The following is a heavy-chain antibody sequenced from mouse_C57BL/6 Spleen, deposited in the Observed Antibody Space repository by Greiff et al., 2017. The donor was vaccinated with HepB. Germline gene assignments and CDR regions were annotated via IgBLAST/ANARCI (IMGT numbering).Heavy chain of an antibody. CDR1: GYTFTSYW. J-gene: IGHJ2*01. Sequence: LQPGAELVKPGASVKMSCKASGYTFTSYWITWVKQRPGQGLEWIGDIYPGSGSTNYNEKFKSKATLTVETSSSTAYMQLSSLTSEDSAVYYCARREGSNYVGDFDYWGQGTTLTVSS. CDR3: ARREGSNYVGDFDY. CDR2: IYPGSGST. D-gene: IGHD2-5*01. V-gene: IGHV1-55*01.